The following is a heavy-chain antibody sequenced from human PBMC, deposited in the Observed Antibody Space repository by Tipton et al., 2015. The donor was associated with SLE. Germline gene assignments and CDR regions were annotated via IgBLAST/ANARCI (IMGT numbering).Heavy chain of an antibody. CDR2: IKQDGSEK. CDR3: ARKGCSGDNCYSDY. D-gene: IGHD2-15*01. CDR1: GFTFSSYW. J-gene: IGHJ4*02. Sequence: SLRLSCVASGFTFSSYWMSWVRQSPGKGLEWVANIKQDGSEKYYVDSVKGRFTISRDHAKNSLYLQMSSLRAEDTAVYFCARKGCSGDNCYSDYWGQGTLVTVSS. V-gene: IGHV3-7*01.